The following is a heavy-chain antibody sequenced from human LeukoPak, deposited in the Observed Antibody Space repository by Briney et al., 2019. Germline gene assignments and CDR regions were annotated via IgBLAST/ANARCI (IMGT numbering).Heavy chain of an antibody. CDR2: INHSGST. D-gene: IGHD6-19*01. V-gene: IGHV4-34*01. CDR1: GFTFSSYS. CDR3: ARRWLALRRVDAFDI. J-gene: IGHJ3*02. Sequence: KTGGSLRLSCAASGFTFSSYSMNWVRQPPGKGLEWIGEINHSGSTNYNPSLKSRVTISVDTSKNQFSLKLSSVTAADTAVYYCARRWLALRRVDAFDIWGQGTMVTVSS.